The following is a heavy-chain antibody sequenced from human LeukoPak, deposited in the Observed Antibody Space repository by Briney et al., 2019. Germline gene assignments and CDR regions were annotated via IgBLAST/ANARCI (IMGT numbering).Heavy chain of an antibody. V-gene: IGHV4-39*01. CDR1: GGSLSSSSYY. CDR3: ARHAPSYFDY. CDR2: IYYSGST. J-gene: IGHJ4*02. Sequence: SETLSLTCTVSGGSLSSSSYYWGWIRQPPGKGLEWIGSIYYSGSTYYNPSLKSRVTISVDTSKNQFSLKLSSVTAADTAVYYCARHAPSYFDYWGQGTLVTVSS.